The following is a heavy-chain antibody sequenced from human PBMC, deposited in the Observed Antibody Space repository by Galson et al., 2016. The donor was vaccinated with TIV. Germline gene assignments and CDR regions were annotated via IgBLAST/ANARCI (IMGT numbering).Heavy chain of an antibody. D-gene: IGHD3-3*01. CDR3: AKGMAIFGVIPPWGGMDV. CDR1: GFTFSTYV. V-gene: IGHV3-30*02. Sequence: SLRLSCAASGFTFSTYVMHWVRQAPGQGLEWVAFVRYDGSHKNYADSVKGRFTISRDNSKYTLYLHMNSLRAEDTAVYYRAKGMAIFGVIPPWGGMDVWGQGTTVTVSS. J-gene: IGHJ6*02. CDR2: VRYDGSHK.